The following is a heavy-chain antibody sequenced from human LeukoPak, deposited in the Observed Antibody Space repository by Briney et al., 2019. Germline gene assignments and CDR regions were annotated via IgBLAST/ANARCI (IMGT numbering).Heavy chain of an antibody. J-gene: IGHJ3*02. CDR2: ISSSSSII. CDR3: ARGVEGSYYYDSSGKGNALDI. V-gene: IGHV3-48*02. Sequence: PGGSLRLSCAASGFTFSSYSMNCVRQAPGKGLEWVSYISSSSSIIYYANSVKGRFTISRDNAKNSLYLQMNSLRDEDTAVYYCARGVEGSYYYDSSGKGNALDIWGQGTMVTVSS. D-gene: IGHD3-22*01. CDR1: GFTFSSYS.